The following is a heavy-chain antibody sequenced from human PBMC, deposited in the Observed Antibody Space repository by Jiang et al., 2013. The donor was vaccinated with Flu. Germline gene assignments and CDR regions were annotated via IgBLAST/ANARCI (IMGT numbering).Heavy chain of an antibody. CDR3: ARSKNSGWDFPYGMDV. CDR2: IDWDDDK. J-gene: IGHJ6*02. D-gene: IGHD6-19*01. Sequence: PTQTLTLTCTFSGFSLSTSGMCVSWIRQPPGKALEWLALIDWDDDKYYSTSLKTRLTISKDTSKNQVVLTMTNMDPVDTATYYCARSKNSGWDFPYGMDVWGQGTTVTVSS. V-gene: IGHV2-70*01. CDR1: GFSLSTSGMC.